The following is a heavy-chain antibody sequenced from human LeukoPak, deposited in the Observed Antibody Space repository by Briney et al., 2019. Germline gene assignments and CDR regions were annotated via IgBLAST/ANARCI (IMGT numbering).Heavy chain of an antibody. J-gene: IGHJ5*02. D-gene: IGHD6-13*01. Sequence: EASVKVSCKASGYTFTSYYMHWVRQAPGQGLEWMGWINPNSGGTNYAQKFQGRVTMTRDTSISAAYMELSRLRSDDTAVYYCARGTGSSYFHNWFDPWGQGTLVTVSS. CDR2: INPNSGGT. CDR3: ARGTGSSYFHNWFDP. CDR1: GYTFTSYY. V-gene: IGHV1-2*02.